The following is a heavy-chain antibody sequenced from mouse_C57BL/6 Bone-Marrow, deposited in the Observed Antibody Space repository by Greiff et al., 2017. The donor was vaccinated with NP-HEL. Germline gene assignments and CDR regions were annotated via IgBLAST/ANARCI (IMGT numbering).Heavy chain of an antibody. Sequence: EVMLVESEGGLVQPGSSMKLSCTASGFTFSDYYMAWVRQVPEKGLEWVANINYDGSSTYYLDSLKSRFIISRDNAKNILYLQMSSLKSEDTATYYCARGSYYYGSSYDFDYWGQGTTLTVSS. CDR3: ARGSYYYGSSYDFDY. CDR1: GFTFSDYY. J-gene: IGHJ2*01. D-gene: IGHD1-1*01. V-gene: IGHV5-16*01. CDR2: INYDGSST.